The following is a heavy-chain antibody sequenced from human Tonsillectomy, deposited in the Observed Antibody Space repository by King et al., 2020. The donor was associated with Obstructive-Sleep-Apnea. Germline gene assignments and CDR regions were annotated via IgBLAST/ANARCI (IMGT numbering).Heavy chain of an antibody. J-gene: IGHJ2*01. CDR3: ARGARPLNWDFDL. Sequence: VQLVESGGGVVQPGRSLRLSCVASGFTYSNYAMHWFRQAPGKGLAWVAVTSYDGTNEYYTDSVKGRFTISRDNSKKTQYLQMNSLRPEDTAVYYCARGARPLNWDFDLWGRGTLVTVSS. CDR1: GFTYSNYA. CDR2: TSYDGTNE. V-gene: IGHV3-30*04.